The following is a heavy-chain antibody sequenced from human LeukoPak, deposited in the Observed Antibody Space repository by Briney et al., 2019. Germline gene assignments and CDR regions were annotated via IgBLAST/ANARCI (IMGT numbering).Heavy chain of an antibody. J-gene: IGHJ4*02. CDR1: GFTFSSYS. D-gene: IGHD1-26*01. CDR2: ISSSSSYI. CDR3: AVVGATPIDY. V-gene: IGHV3-21*01. Sequence: PGGSLRLSCAASGFTFSSYSMNWARQAPGKGLEWVSSISSSSSYIYYADSVKGRFTISRDNAKNSLYLQMNSLRAEDTAVYYCAVVGATPIDYWGQGTLVTVSS.